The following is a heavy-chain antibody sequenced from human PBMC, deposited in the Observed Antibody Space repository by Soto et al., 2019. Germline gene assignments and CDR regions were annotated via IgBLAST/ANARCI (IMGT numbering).Heavy chain of an antibody. CDR3: ARVPGSV. CDR2: IYSDGST. CDR1: GFTVSNNY. V-gene: IGHV3-53*01. Sequence: EARLVESGGGLIQPGGSLRLSCAASGFTVSNNYMTWVRQAPGKGLEWVSVIYSDGSTFYADSVKGRFTISRDSSKNTLSLQMNSLRVEDTALDYCARVPGSVWGQGTTVTVSS. J-gene: IGHJ6*02. D-gene: IGHD1-26*01.